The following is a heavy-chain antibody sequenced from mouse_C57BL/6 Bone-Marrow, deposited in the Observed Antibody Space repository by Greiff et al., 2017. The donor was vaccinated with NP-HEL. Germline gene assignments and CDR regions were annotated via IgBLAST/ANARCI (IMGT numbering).Heavy chain of an antibody. Sequence: EVQRVESGAELVRPGASVKLSCTASGFNIKDDYMHWVKQRPEQGLEWIGWIDPENGDTEYASKFQGKATITADTSSNTAYLQLSSLTSEDTAVYYCTTGEGTGDYWGQGTTLTVSS. J-gene: IGHJ2*01. V-gene: IGHV14-4*01. CDR1: GFNIKDDY. CDR2: IDPENGDT. D-gene: IGHD3-1*01. CDR3: TTGEGTGDY.